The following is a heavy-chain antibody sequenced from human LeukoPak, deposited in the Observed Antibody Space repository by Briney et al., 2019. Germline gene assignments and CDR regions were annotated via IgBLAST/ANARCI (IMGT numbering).Heavy chain of an antibody. J-gene: IGHJ4*02. CDR2: ISYDGSNK. V-gene: IGHV3-30*19. CDR1: GFTFSSYG. Sequence: TGGSLRLSCAASGFTFSSYGMHWVRQAPGKGLEWVAVISYDGSNKYYADSVKGRFTISRDNSKNTLYLQMNSLRAEDTAVYYCASSYSSSWYWGVFDYWGQGTLVTVSS. CDR3: ASSYSSSWYWGVFDY. D-gene: IGHD6-13*01.